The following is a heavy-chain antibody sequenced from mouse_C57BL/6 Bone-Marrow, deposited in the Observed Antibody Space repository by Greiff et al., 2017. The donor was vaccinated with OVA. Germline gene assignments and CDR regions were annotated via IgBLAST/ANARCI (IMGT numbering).Heavy chain of an antibody. D-gene: IGHD1-1*01. V-gene: IGHV14-4*01. CDR2: IDPENGDT. CDR3: TTITTVVAPFDY. CDR1: GFNIKDDY. J-gene: IGHJ2*01. Sequence: VHVKQSGAELVRPGASVKLSCTASGFNIKDDYMHWVKQRPEQGLEWIGWIDPENGDTEYASKFQGKATITADTSSNTAYLQLSSLTSEDTAVYYCTTITTVVAPFDYWGQGTTLTVSS.